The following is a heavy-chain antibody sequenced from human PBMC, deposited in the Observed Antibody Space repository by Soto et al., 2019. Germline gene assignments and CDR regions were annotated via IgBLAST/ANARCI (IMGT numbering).Heavy chain of an antibody. CDR1: GYTFTSYG. V-gene: IGHV1-18*01. CDR2: ISAYNGNT. D-gene: IGHD1-26*01. J-gene: IGHJ6*02. CDR3: ARYSGELRFPYYYGMDV. Sequence: QVQLVQSGAEVKKPGASVKVSCKASGYTFTSYGISWVRQAPGQGLEWMGWISAYNGNTNYAPKLQGRVTMTTDTSTSTAYMELRSLRSDDTAVYYCARYSGELRFPYYYGMDVWGQGTTVTVSS.